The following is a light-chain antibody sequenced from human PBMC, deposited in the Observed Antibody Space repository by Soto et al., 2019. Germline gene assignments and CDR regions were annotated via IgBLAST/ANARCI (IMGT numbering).Light chain of an antibody. CDR1: ERVSSN. CDR3: HQYHNWPRT. J-gene: IGKJ1*01. V-gene: IGKV3D-15*01. CDR2: ATS. Sequence: VITQTPATLSVYPGEIATLSCRASERVSSNLAWYQQKPGQAPRLLLYATSTRAMGIPARFRGSGSGTEFTLTISSLQSEDFAVYYCHQYHNWPRTFGQGTKVDIK.